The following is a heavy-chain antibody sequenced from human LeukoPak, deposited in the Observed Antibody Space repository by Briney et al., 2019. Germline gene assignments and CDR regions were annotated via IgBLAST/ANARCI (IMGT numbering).Heavy chain of an antibody. J-gene: IGHJ4*02. D-gene: IGHD6-19*01. CDR1: GFTFSSYW. CDR3: ARVTSSGWEYFDY. V-gene: IGHV3-74*01. Sequence: PGGSLRLSCAASGFTFSSYWMHWVRQAPGKGLVWVSRINSDGSSTSYADSVKGRFTISRDNAKNTLYLQMNSLRAEDTAVYYCARVTSSGWEYFDYWGQGTLVTVSS. CDR2: INSDGSST.